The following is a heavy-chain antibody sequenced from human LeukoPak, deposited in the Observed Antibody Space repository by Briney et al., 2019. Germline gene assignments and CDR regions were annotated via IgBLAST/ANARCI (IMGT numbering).Heavy chain of an antibody. CDR1: GGSFSAYY. J-gene: IGHJ4*02. D-gene: IGHD5-18*01. CDR2: ITHSEST. Sequence: SETLSLTCAVYGGSFSAYYWTWIRQPPGKGLEWIGEITHSESTNYNPSLESRVTMSIDTSNNQFSLKLSSVTAADTAVYYCARGGYIYGYHRSFDFWGQGGLVIVSS. V-gene: IGHV4-34*01. CDR3: ARGGYIYGYHRSFDF.